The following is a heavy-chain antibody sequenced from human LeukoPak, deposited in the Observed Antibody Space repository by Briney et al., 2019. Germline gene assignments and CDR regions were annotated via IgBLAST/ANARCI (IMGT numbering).Heavy chain of an antibody. V-gene: IGHV4-38-2*02. Sequence: SETLSLTCTVSGYSISSGYYWGWIRQPPGKGLEWIGEINHSGSTNYNPSLKSRVTISVDTSKNQFSLKLSSVAAADTAVYYCARAYFRLDPWGQGTLVTVSS. CDR1: GYSISSGYY. J-gene: IGHJ5*02. D-gene: IGHD2/OR15-2a*01. CDR3: ARAYFRLDP. CDR2: INHSGST.